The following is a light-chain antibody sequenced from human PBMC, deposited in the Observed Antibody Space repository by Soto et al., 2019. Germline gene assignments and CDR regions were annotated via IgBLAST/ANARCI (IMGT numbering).Light chain of an antibody. Sequence: QSVLTQPPSASGSPGQSVTISCGGTSSDVGAYNYVSWYQQHPGKAPKLMIYEVAKRPSGVPDRFSGSKSGTTASLTVSGLQPEDEADYYCISYAGSTNFFVFGTGTKVIVL. J-gene: IGLJ1*01. V-gene: IGLV2-8*01. CDR1: SSDVGAYNY. CDR2: EVA. CDR3: ISYAGSTNFFV.